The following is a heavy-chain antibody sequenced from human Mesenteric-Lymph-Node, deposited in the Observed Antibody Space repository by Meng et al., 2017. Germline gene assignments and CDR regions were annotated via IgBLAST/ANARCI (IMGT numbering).Heavy chain of an antibody. CDR3: ARNVRLRDGYNSDY. D-gene: IGHD5-24*01. J-gene: IGHJ4*02. Sequence: EVQLVESGGGLVKPGGSLRLSCAASGFTFSSYSMNWVRQAPGKGLEWVSSIRSSSSYIYYADSVKGRFTISRDNAKNSLYLQMNSLRAEDTAVYYCARNVRLRDGYNSDYWGQGTLVTVSS. CDR1: GFTFSSYS. CDR2: IRSSSSYI. V-gene: IGHV3-21*01.